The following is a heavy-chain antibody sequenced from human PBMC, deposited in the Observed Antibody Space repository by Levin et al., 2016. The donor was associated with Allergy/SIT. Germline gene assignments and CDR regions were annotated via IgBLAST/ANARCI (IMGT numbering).Heavy chain of an antibody. V-gene: IGHV1-2*02. Sequence: ASVKVSCKASGYTFTSYYMHWVRQAPGQGLEWMGWINPNSGGTNYAQKFQGRVTMTRDTSISTAYMELSRLRSDDTAVYYCARDREIAVAGTRDDAFDIWGQGTMVTVSS. CDR1: GYTFTSYY. D-gene: IGHD6-19*01. CDR3: ARDREIAVAGTRDDAFDI. CDR2: INPNSGGT. J-gene: IGHJ3*02.